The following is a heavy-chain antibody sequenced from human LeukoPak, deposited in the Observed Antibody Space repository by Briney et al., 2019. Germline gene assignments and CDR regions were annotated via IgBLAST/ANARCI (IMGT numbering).Heavy chain of an antibody. V-gene: IGHV3-23*01. D-gene: IGHD3-10*01. CDR1: GFTFSSYA. CDR2: ISGSGGST. J-gene: IGHJ4*02. Sequence: GGSLRLSCAASGFTFSSYAMNWVRQAPGQGLEWVSAISGSGGSTFYADSVAGRFTISRDNSKNTLYLQLNYLRAEDTAVYYCSKGRGSGTYSGDYWGQGTLVTVSS. CDR3: SKGRGSGTYSGDY.